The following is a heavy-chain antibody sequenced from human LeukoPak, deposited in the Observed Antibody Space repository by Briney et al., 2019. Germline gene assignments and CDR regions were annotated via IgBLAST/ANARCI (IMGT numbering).Heavy chain of an antibody. J-gene: IGHJ3*02. D-gene: IGHD5-24*01. Sequence: SQTLSLTCAVSGGSISSGGYSWSWIRQPPGKGLEWIGYIYHSGSTYYNPSLKSRVTISVDRSKNQFSLKLSSVTAADTAVYYCARDLGDGYTRFDIWGQGTMVTVPS. V-gene: IGHV4-30-2*01. CDR1: GGSISSGGYS. CDR3: ARDLGDGYTRFDI. CDR2: IYHSGST.